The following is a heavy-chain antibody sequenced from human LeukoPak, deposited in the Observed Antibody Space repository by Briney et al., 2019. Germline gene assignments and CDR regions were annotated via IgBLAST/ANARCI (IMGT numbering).Heavy chain of an antibody. V-gene: IGHV3-48*01. CDR1: GFTFSSYS. CDR2: ISSSSSVI. J-gene: IGHJ4*02. D-gene: IGHD1-14*01. Sequence: PGGSLRLSCAASGFTFSSYSMNWVRQAPGKGLEWVSYISSSSSVIYYADSVKGRFTISRDNAKNSLFLQMNTLRAEDTAVYYCARDRRNDYWGQGTLVTVSS. CDR3: ARDRRNDY.